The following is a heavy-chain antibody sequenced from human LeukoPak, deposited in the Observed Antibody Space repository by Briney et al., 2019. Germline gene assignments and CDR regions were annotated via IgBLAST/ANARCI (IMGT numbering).Heavy chain of an antibody. J-gene: IGHJ2*01. CDR1: GGSFSGYY. V-gene: IGHV4-34*01. Sequence: TETLSLTCAVYGGSFSGYYWSWIRQPPGKGLEWIGEINHSGSTNYNPSLKSRVTLSVDTPKNQFSLKLSSVTAADTAVYYCASLPGQWSGWHFDLWGRGTLVTVSS. D-gene: IGHD3-3*01. CDR2: INHSGST. CDR3: ASLPGQWSGWHFDL.